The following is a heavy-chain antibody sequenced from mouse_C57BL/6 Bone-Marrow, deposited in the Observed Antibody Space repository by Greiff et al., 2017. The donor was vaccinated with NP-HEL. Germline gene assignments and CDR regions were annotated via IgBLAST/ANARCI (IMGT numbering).Heavy chain of an antibody. CDR2: ISSGGSYT. Sequence: EVKLVESGGDLVKPGGSLKLSCAASGFTFSSYGMSWVRQTPDKRLEWVATISSGGSYTYYPDSVKGRFTISRDNAKNTLYLQMSSLKSEDTAMYYCARRIPTGYFDYWGQGTTLTVSS. V-gene: IGHV5-6*02. J-gene: IGHJ2*01. CDR1: GFTFSSYG. CDR3: ARRIPTGYFDY.